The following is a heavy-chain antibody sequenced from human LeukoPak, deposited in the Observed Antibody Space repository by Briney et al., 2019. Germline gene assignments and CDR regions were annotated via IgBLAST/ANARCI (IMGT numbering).Heavy chain of an antibody. D-gene: IGHD2-15*01. CDR1: GNSFTNFW. CDR3: ARVEAAGTSPDY. J-gene: IGHJ4*02. Sequence: GESLKISCKGSGNSFTNFWVGWVRQMPGKGLEWMGIIYPDDSDTRYSPSFQGQVTISADKSISTAYLQWSTLKASDTAMYYCARVEAAGTSPDYWGQGTLVSASS. V-gene: IGHV5-51*01. CDR2: IYPDDSDT.